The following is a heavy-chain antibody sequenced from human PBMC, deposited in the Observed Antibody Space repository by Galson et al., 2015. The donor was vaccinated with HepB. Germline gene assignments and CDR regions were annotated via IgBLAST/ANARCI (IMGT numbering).Heavy chain of an antibody. CDR2: ISSSSSYI. CDR1: GFTFSSYS. Sequence: SLRLSCAASGFTFSSYSMNWVRQAPGKGLEWVSSISSSSSYIYYADSVEGRFTISRDNAKNSLYLQMNSLRAEDTAVYYCARDYYDSSYYYGMDVWGQGTTVTVSS. J-gene: IGHJ6*02. V-gene: IGHV3-21*01. CDR3: ARDYYDSSYYYGMDV. D-gene: IGHD3-22*01.